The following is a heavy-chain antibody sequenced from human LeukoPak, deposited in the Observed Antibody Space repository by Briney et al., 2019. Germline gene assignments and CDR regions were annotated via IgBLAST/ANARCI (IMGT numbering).Heavy chain of an antibody. D-gene: IGHD3-9*01. Sequence: GGSLRLSCAASGFTFSSYWMSWVRQAPGKGLEWVANIKQDGSEKYYVDSVKGRFTISRDNAKNSLYLQMNSLRAEDTAVYYCARWRTYYDILTGYCPYGMDVWGQGTTVTVSS. V-gene: IGHV3-7*01. CDR2: IKQDGSEK. CDR3: ARWRTYYDILTGYCPYGMDV. CDR1: GFTFSSYW. J-gene: IGHJ6*02.